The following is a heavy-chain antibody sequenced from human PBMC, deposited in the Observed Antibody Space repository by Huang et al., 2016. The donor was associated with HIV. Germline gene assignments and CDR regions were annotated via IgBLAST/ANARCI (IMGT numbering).Heavy chain of an antibody. Sequence: QLLLQESGPGLVKPSETLSLTCAVSGGSISSSNYFWGWIRQPPGKGLEWIGSVYYSGRTDYNPALRSRISISVDTSKTQFSLRLSSVTAADTAVYYCAGMELAYKYWGQGALVIVSS. CDR2: VYYSGRT. V-gene: IGHV4-39*01. D-gene: IGHD3-16*01. CDR1: GGSISSSNYF. CDR3: AGMELAYKY. J-gene: IGHJ4*02.